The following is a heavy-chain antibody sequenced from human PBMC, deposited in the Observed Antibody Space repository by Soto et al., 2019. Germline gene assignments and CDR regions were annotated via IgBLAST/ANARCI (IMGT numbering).Heavy chain of an antibody. CDR3: TRHPTLTEAFDI. CDR1: GYIFTNYW. V-gene: IGHV5-51*01. J-gene: IGHJ3*02. D-gene: IGHD1-1*01. CDR2: IFPGDSDT. Sequence: GESLKISCKGSGYIFTNYWIGWVRQMPGKGLEWMGIIFPGDSDTRYSPSFQGQVTISADKSISTAYLQWSSLQASDTAMFYCTRHPTLTEAFDICGQGTMVTVSS.